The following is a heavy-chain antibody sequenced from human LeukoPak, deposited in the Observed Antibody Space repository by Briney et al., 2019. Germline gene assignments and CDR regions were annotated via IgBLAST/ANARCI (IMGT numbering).Heavy chain of an antibody. CDR1: GFTFSNAW. J-gene: IGHJ5*02. V-gene: IGHV3-15*01. CDR3: TTITEYYYDSSGQLGWFDP. Sequence: GGSLRLSCAASGFTFSNAWMSWVRQAPGKGLEWVGRIKSKTDGGTTDYAAPVKGRFTTSRDDSKNTLYLQMNSLKTEDTAVYYCTTITEYYYDSSGQLGWFDPWGQGTLVTVSS. CDR2: IKSKTDGGTT. D-gene: IGHD3-22*01.